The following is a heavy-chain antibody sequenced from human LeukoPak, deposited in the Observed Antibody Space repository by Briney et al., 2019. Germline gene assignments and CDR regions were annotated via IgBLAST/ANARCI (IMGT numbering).Heavy chain of an antibody. Sequence: PGGSLRLSCAASEFSVGSNYMTWVRQAPGKGLEWVSGISSSSSYIYYADSVKGRFTISRDNAKNSLSLQMNSLRAEDTAVYYCARAGMRDPRHFDYWGQGTLATVSS. CDR1: EFSVGSNY. V-gene: IGHV3-21*01. CDR2: ISSSSSYI. D-gene: IGHD3-10*01. CDR3: ARAGMRDPRHFDY. J-gene: IGHJ4*02.